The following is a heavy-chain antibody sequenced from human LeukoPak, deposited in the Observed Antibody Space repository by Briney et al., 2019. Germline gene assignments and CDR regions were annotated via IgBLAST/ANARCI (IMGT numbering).Heavy chain of an antibody. CDR3: ARSWPYFDY. V-gene: IGHV4-61*01. CDR2: IYYSGST. Sequence: SETLSLTCTVSGGSVSSGSYYWSWIRQPPGKGLEWIGYIYYSGSTNYHPSLKSRVTISIDMSQNQFSLKLRSVTAADTAVYYCARSWPYFDYWGQGTWSPSRQ. CDR1: GGSVSSGSYY. J-gene: IGHJ4*02.